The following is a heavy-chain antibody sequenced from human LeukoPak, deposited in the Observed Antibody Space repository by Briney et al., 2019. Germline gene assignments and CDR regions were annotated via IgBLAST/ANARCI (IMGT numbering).Heavy chain of an antibody. V-gene: IGHV3-7*01. CDR2: IKQDGSEK. J-gene: IGHJ4*02. CDR3: ARENSRGRFDY. CDR1: GFTFSSYW. D-gene: IGHD6-19*01. Sequence: GGSLRLSCAASGFTFSSYWMSWVRQAPGKGLEWVANIKQDGSEKYYVDSVKGRFTISRDNAKNSLYLQMNSLRAEDTAMYYCARENSRGRFDYWGQGTLVTVSS.